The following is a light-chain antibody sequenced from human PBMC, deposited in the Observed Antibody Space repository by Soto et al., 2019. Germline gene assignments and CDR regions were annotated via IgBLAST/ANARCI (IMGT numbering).Light chain of an antibody. V-gene: IGKV3-20*01. CDR1: HIVTSNY. CDR2: GAS. J-gene: IGKJ1*01. Sequence: IVLTHPPGTLSLSPGERAALSCRASHIVTSNYLAWYEQRPGQAPRRLIYGASSWAAGIPDRFRGTGSGTDFSLTISGLEPEDFALYYCQQYGSSPGTFGQGTKVDI. CDR3: QQYGSSPGT.